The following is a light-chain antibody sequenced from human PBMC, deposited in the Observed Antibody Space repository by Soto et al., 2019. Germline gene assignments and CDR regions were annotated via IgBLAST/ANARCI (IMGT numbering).Light chain of an antibody. CDR3: QSYDSSLSGSV. CDR1: SSNIGAGYD. Sequence: QSVVTQPRSVSGAPGQRVTISCTGSSSNIGAGYDVHWYQQLPGTAPKLLIYGNTNRPSGVPDRFSGSKSGTSASLAISRLQAEDEADYFCQSYDSSLSGSVFGGGTKVTVL. J-gene: IGLJ3*02. V-gene: IGLV1-40*02. CDR2: GNT.